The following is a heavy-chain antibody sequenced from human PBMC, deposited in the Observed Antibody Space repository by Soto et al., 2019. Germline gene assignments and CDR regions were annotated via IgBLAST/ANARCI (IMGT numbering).Heavy chain of an antibody. CDR1: GFTFSSYW. D-gene: IGHD3-16*01. J-gene: IGHJ4*02. Sequence: PGGSLRLSCAASGFTFSSYWMSWVRQAPGKGLEWVANIKQDGGNKYYAESVKGRFTISRDNSKNTLYLQMNSLRAEDTAVYYCARDGDVNTGFGKDYWGQGTLVTVSS. CDR2: IKQDGGNK. V-gene: IGHV3-7*01. CDR3: ARDGDVNTGFGKDY.